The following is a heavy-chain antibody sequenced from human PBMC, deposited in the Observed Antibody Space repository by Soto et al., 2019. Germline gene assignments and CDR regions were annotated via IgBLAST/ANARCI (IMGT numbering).Heavy chain of an antibody. CDR2: ITHSGST. D-gene: IGHD3-3*01. J-gene: IGHJ4*02. V-gene: IGHV4-34*01. CDR3: ARDWTK. Sequence: WTWIRQPPGKGLEWVGEITHSGSTNYNPSLESRVSISIDTSQNHFSLKLTSVTAADTAVYYCARDWTKWGQGTLVTVSS.